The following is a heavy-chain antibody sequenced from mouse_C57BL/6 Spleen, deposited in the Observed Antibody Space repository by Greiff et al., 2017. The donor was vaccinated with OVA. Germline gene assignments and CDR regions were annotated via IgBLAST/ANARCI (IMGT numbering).Heavy chain of an antibody. D-gene: IGHD1-1*01. CDR1: GYTFTSYW. J-gene: IGHJ2*01. CDR2: IDPSDSET. CDR3: ARRGKIYYGSSYSYYFDY. V-gene: IGHV1-52*01. Sequence: VKLQESGAELVRPGSSVKLSCKASGYTFTSYWMHWVKQRPIQGLEWIGNIDPSDSETHYNQKFKDKATLTVDKSSSTAYMQLSSLTSEDSAVYYCARRGKIYYGSSYSYYFDYWGQGTTLTVSS.